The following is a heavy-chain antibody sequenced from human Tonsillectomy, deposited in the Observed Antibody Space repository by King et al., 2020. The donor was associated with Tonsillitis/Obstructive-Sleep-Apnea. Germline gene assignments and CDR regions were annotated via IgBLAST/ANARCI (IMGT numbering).Heavy chain of an antibody. D-gene: IGHD2-2*02. CDR3: AQARTYCSSTSCYRPYYYMDV. V-gene: IGHV2-5*02. CDR2: IYWDDDK. J-gene: IGHJ6*03. CDR1: GFSLSTSGVG. Sequence: TLKESGPTLVKPTQTLTLTCTFSGFSLSTSGVGVGWIRQPPGKALEWLALIYWDDDKRYSPSLKSRLTITKDTSKNQVVLTMTNMDPVDTATYYCAQARTYCSSTSCYRPYYYMDVWGKGTTVTVSS.